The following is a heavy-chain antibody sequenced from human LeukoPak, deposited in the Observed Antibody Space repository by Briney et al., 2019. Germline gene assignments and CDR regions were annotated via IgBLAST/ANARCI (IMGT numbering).Heavy chain of an antibody. CDR1: GGSFSGFY. CDR3: ASLDAFDI. CDR2: INHSGST. J-gene: IGHJ3*02. V-gene: IGHV4-34*01. Sequence: SETLSLTCAVYGGSFSGFYWSWIRQPPGKGLEWIGEINHSGSTNYNPSLKSRVTISVDTSKNQFSLKLSSVTAADTAVYYCASLDAFDIWGQGTMVTVSS.